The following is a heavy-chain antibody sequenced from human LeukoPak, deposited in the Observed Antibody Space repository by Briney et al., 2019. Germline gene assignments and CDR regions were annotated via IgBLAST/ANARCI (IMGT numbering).Heavy chain of an antibody. Sequence: PSGTLSLTCTVSGDSISGFHWSWIRQPPGKGLEWIGYIYYSGSTNYNPSLKSRVTISVDTSKNQFSLKLASVTAADTAVYYCAREVVAAPGTVDYWGQGTLVTVSS. CDR1: GDSISGFH. D-gene: IGHD6-13*01. CDR2: IYYSGST. CDR3: AREVVAAPGTVDY. J-gene: IGHJ4*02. V-gene: IGHV4-59*01.